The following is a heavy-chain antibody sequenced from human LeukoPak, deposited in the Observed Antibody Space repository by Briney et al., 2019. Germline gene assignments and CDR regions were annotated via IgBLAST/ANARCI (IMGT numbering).Heavy chain of an antibody. J-gene: IGHJ4*02. V-gene: IGHV1-18*01. CDR3: ARGDEFLEWLLFDY. Sequence: ASVKVSFKASGYTFTSYGISWVRQAPGQGLEWMGWISAYNGNTNYAQKLHGRVTMTTDTSTSTAYMELRSLRSDDTAVYYCARGDEFLEWLLFDYWGQGTLVTVSS. D-gene: IGHD3-3*01. CDR1: GYTFTSYG. CDR2: ISAYNGNT.